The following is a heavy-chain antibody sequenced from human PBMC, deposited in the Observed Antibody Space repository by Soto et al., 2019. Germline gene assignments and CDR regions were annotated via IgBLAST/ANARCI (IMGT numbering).Heavy chain of an antibody. CDR1: GFTFNDYS. Sequence: PGGSLRLSCAASGFTFNDYSISWVRQAPGKGLEWVSVISGSGGSTYFAESVKGRFTISRDNSKKTLYLQMNSLRADDTAVYYCAKGTLRVVNQFVFDYSGQGNLVTVSS. V-gene: IGHV3-23*01. CDR2: ISGSGGST. CDR3: AKGTLRVVNQFVFDY. D-gene: IGHD3-3*01. J-gene: IGHJ4*02.